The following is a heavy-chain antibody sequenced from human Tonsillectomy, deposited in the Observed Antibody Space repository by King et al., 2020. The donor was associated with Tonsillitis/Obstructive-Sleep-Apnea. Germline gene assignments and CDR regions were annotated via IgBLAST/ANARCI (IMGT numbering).Heavy chain of an antibody. V-gene: IGHV1-69*10. Sequence: QLVQSGAEVKKPGSSVKVSCKASGGTFSSNAISWVRQAPGQGLEWMGGIIPILNIVNYAQKFQDRVTITADKSTSTAYMELSSLRSEDTAVYHCARRNRAATTTTYYSMDVWGQGTTVTVSS. CDR1: GGTFSSNA. CDR3: ARRNRAATTTTYYSMDV. D-gene: IGHD4-11*01. J-gene: IGHJ6*02. CDR2: IIPILNIV.